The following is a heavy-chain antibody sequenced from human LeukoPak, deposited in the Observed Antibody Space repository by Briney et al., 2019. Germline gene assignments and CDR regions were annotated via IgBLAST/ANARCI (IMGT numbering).Heavy chain of an antibody. Sequence: GGSLRLSCAASGFTFSSSWMHWVRQAPGKGPVWVSRINSDGSNTVYADSVKGRFSISRDNAKNTVYLQMSSLRVEDTGVYYCTTARGSGWYAFDYWGQGTLVTVSS. J-gene: IGHJ4*02. CDR2: INSDGSNT. D-gene: IGHD6-19*01. CDR1: GFTFSSSW. V-gene: IGHV3-74*01. CDR3: TTARGSGWYAFDY.